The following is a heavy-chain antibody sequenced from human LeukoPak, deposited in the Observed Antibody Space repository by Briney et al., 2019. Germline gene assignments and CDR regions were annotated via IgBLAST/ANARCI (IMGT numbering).Heavy chain of an antibody. D-gene: IGHD3-3*01. V-gene: IGHV1-69*06. CDR2: IIPIFGTI. J-gene: IGHJ6*03. Sequence: SVPVSLKSSVGGPFSTHGISWVRPAPGQGPEWMGRIIPIFGTINYAQKFEDRVTITADKSTRTDHMDLSSLRSEDTAVYYCTRGFGVHYYYYMDVWDEGTAVSVSS. CDR1: VGGPFSTHG. CDR3: TRGFGVHYYYYMDV.